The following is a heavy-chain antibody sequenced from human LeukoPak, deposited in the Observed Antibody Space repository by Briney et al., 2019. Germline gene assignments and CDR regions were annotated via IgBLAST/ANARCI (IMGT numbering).Heavy chain of an antibody. Sequence: ASETLSLTCAVYGGSFSGYYWSWIRQPPGKGLEWIGEINHSGSTNYNPSLKSRVTISVDRSKNQFSLKLSSVTAADTAVYYCARKNYDFYFDYWGQGTLVTVSS. V-gene: IGHV4-34*01. CDR1: GGSFSGYY. D-gene: IGHD3-3*01. CDR2: INHSGST. CDR3: ARKNYDFYFDY. J-gene: IGHJ4*02.